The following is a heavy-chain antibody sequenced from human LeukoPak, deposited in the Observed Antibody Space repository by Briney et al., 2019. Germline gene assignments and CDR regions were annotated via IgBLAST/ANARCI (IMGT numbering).Heavy chain of an antibody. CDR2: ISGSGDNI. CDR1: GFTFITYA. V-gene: IGHV3-23*01. D-gene: IGHD4-17*01. CDR3: AKDLYGDYGLDY. Sequence: PGGSLRLSCAASGFTFITYAMNWVRQAPGKGLGWVSTISGSGDNIYYADSVKGRFTISRDSSKNMLYLQMNSLRAEDTAVYYCAKDLYGDYGLDYWGQGILVTVSS. J-gene: IGHJ4*02.